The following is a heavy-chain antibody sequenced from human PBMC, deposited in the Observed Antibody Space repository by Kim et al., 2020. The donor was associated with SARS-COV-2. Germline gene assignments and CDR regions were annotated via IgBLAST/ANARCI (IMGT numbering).Heavy chain of an antibody. V-gene: IGHV1-3*01. CDR3: ARDGRSVDYYFDY. J-gene: IGHJ4*02. Sequence: ASVKVSCKASGYTFTSYCLHWVRQAPGQSLEWMGWIDVANTNTHYSENFQGRVTISRDTSATTVYNELSSLRSEDTAVYYCARDGRSVDYYFDYWGQGTLVTVSS. CDR2: IDVANTNT. CDR1: GYTFTSYC.